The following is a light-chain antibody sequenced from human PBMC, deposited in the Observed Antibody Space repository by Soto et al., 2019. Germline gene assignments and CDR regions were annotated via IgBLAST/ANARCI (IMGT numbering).Light chain of an antibody. CDR2: AAS. Sequence: DIQMTQSPSSLSASVGDRVTITCRAGQSISTYLNWYQQKPGKAPKLLIYAASSLESGVPSRFSGGGSGTDFTLTISSLQPEDFATYYCQQSYTTPWTFGQGTKVEIK. CDR3: QQSYTTPWT. V-gene: IGKV1-39*01. J-gene: IGKJ1*01. CDR1: QSISTY.